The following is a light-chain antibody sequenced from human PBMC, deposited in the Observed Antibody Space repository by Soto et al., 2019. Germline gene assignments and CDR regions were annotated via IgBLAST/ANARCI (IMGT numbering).Light chain of an antibody. Sequence: DLQMTQSPSTLSASVGDRVTITCRASQSISSWLAWYQQKPGKAPKALIYDASTLASGVPSRFNGSGSGTDFSLTISSLQPEDFATYYCLQDHNYPWTFGQGTKVDIK. CDR2: DAS. J-gene: IGKJ1*01. CDR3: LQDHNYPWT. CDR1: QSISSW. V-gene: IGKV1-5*01.